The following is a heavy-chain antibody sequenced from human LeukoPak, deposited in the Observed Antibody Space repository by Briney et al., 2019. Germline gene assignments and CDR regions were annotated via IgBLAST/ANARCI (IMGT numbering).Heavy chain of an antibody. Sequence: GGSLRLSCAASGFTFSSCRMHWVRQAPGKGLVCVSRINSDGSSTSYADSVKGRFTISRDNAKNTLYLQMNNLRAEDTAVYYCARGRYYFEYWGQGTLVTVSS. CDR1: GFTFSSCR. J-gene: IGHJ4*02. CDR2: INSDGSST. CDR3: ARGRYYFEY. D-gene: IGHD4-17*01. V-gene: IGHV3-74*01.